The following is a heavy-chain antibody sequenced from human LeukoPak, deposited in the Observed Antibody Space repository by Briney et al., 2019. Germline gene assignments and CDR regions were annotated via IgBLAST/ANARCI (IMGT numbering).Heavy chain of an antibody. Sequence: SETLSLTCTVSGHSISSYYWSWIRQPAGKGLEWIGRIYTSGSTNYNPSLKSRVTISVDTSKNQFSLKLSSVTAADTAVYYCAGNYYGSGSYYSEDRYWGQGTLVTVSS. CDR2: IYTSGST. D-gene: IGHD3-10*01. CDR3: AGNYYGSGSYYSEDRY. CDR1: GHSISSYY. J-gene: IGHJ4*02. V-gene: IGHV4-4*07.